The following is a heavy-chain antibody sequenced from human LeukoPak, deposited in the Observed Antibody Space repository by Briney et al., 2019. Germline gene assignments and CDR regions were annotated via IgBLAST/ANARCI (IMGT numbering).Heavy chain of an antibody. J-gene: IGHJ6*03. CDR2: INPDSGGT. Sequence: ASVKVSCKASGYTFTGYYMHWVRQAPGQGLEWMGWINPDSGGTNYAQKFQGRVTMTRDTSISTAYMELRRLRSDDTAVYYCARGGPLRYFDWLLGYYYYYMDVWGKGTTVTVSS. CDR3: ARGGPLRYFDWLLGYYYYYMDV. CDR1: GYTFTGYY. V-gene: IGHV1-2*02. D-gene: IGHD3-9*01.